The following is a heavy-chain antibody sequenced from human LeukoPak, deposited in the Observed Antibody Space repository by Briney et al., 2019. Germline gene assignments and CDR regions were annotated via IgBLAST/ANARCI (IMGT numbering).Heavy chain of an antibody. CDR2: ISYDGSNK. J-gene: IGHJ3*02. Sequence: GGSLRLSCAASGFTSSSYAMHWVRQAPAKGLEWVTVISYDGSNKYYADSVKGRFTISRDNSKNTLYLQMNSLRTEDTAVYYCARDPGSYTLDIWGQGTMVTVSS. D-gene: IGHD3-10*01. CDR1: GFTSSSYA. CDR3: ARDPGSYTLDI. V-gene: IGHV3-30-3*01.